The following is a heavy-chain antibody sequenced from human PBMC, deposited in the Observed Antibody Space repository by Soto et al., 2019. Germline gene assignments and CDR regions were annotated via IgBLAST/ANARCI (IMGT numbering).Heavy chain of an antibody. CDR3: AKHIDQQLGEPSGYS. V-gene: IGHV3-23*01. CDR2: ISGSGVGT. CDR1: GFMFSTSA. J-gene: IGHJ4*02. Sequence: EVQLLESGGGLVQPGGSLRLSCAASGFMFSTSAMSWVRQAPGKGLEWVSSISGSGVGTYTADSVKGRFTISRDHSKNTLNLQINSLRAEDTAVYYCAKHIDQQLGEPSGYSWGQGSMVTVSS. D-gene: IGHD6-13*01.